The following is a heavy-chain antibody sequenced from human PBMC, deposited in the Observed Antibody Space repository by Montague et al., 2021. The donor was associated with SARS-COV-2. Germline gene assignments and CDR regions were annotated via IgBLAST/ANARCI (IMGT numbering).Heavy chain of an antibody. CDR3: ARLFKTGYPPLYDDYGIDV. V-gene: IGHV4-39*01. D-gene: IGHD3-9*01. Sequence: SETLSLTCTVSGGSISSSSYYWGWIRQPPGKGLEWIGSIYYSGSTNSTPSLKSPVTISVDTSKNQFSLELSAVTAADTAVYYCARLFKTGYPPLYDDYGIDVWGQGTTVTVSS. CDR1: GGSISSSSYY. J-gene: IGHJ6*02. CDR2: IYYSGST.